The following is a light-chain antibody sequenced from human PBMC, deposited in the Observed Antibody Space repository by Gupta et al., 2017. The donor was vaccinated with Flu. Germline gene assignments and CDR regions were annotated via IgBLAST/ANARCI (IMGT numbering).Light chain of an antibody. V-gene: IGKV1-5*03. J-gene: IGKJ4*01. CDR3: QQDNSSQLT. CDR1: QSISSW. Sequence: DIQMTQSPSTLSAPVGDRVTITCRASQSISSWLAWYQQKPGKAPKLLIYKASRVESGVPSRFSGSGSGTEFTLTISSLQPDDFATYYCQQDNSSQLTFGGGTKVEIK. CDR2: KAS.